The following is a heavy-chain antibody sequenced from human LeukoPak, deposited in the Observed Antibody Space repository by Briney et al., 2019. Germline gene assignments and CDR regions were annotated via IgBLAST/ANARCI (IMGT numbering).Heavy chain of an antibody. D-gene: IGHD3-10*01. Sequence: PGRSLRLFCAASGSTFDDYAMHWVRQAPGKGLEWVSGISWNSGSIGYADSVKGRFTISRDNAKNSLYLQMNSLRAEDTALYYCAKGRSYGSGNDYWGQGTLVTVSS. V-gene: IGHV3-9*01. J-gene: IGHJ4*02. CDR3: AKGRSYGSGNDY. CDR2: ISWNSGSI. CDR1: GSTFDDYA.